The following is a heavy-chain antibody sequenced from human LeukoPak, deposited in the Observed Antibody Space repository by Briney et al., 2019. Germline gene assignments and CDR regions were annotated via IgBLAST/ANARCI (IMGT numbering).Heavy chain of an antibody. CDR2: IDPGDFYT. V-gene: IGHV5-10-1*01. Sequence: GESLRISCKGSGYSFTSYWISWVRQMPGKGLEWMGSIDPGDFYTNYRPSLHGHVTISADKSISTAYLQWSSLKASDTATYYCARPMAGSGGYYYYDMDVWGQGTTVTVSS. J-gene: IGHJ6*02. CDR3: ARPMAGSGGYYYYDMDV. D-gene: IGHD2-8*01. CDR1: GYSFTSYW.